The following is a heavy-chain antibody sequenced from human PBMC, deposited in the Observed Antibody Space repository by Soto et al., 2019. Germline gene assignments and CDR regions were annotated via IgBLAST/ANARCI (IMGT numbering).Heavy chain of an antibody. V-gene: IGHV4-59*08. D-gene: IGHD6-13*01. J-gene: IGHJ6*03. CDR1: GCSISIYY. Sequence: SETLSLTCTVSGCSISIYYWSWIRQPPGKGLEWIGYIYYSGSTNYNPSLKSRVTISVDTSKNQFSLKLSSVTAADTAVYYCARGSSWRRKDYYYYMDVWGKGTTVTVSS. CDR3: ARGSSWRRKDYYYYMDV. CDR2: IYYSGST.